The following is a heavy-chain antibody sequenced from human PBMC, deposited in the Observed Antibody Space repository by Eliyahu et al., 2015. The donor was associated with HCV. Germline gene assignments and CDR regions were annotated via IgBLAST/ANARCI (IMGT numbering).Heavy chain of an antibody. V-gene: IGHV1-69*01. Sequence: QVQLVQSGAEVKKPGSSVKVSCKASGGTFSSYAISWVRQAPGQGLEWMGGIIPIFGTANYAQKFQGRVTITADESTSTAYMELSSLRSEDTAVYYCARREECGGDCYSANAFDIWGQGTMVTVSS. D-gene: IGHD2-21*01. J-gene: IGHJ3*02. CDR3: ARREECGGDCYSANAFDI. CDR2: IIPIFGTA. CDR1: GGTFSSYA.